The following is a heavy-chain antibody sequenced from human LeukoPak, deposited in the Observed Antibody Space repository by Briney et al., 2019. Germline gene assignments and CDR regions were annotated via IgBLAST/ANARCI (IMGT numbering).Heavy chain of an antibody. D-gene: IGHD2-2*01. J-gene: IGHJ5*02. Sequence: SXTLXLTCAVSGYSISSGYYWGWIRPPPGKGLEWIGSIYHSGSTYYNPSLKRRVTISVDTSKNQFSLKLSSVTAADTAVYYCARALMTGSSTSWPYNWFDPWGQGTLVTVSS. V-gene: IGHV4-38-2*01. CDR2: IYHSGST. CDR3: ARALMTGSSTSWPYNWFDP. CDR1: GYSISSGYY.